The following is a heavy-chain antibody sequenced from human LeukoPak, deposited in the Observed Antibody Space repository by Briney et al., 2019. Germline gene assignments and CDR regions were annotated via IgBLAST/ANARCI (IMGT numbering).Heavy chain of an antibody. CDR2: LNGDGGTT. J-gene: IGHJ4*02. V-gene: IGHV3-74*01. Sequence: GGSLRLSCVVTGFTFSNSRMHWVRQAPGKGLVWVSRLNGDGGTTRYADSVKGRFTISRDNAKNTVYLQMNSLRAEDTAVYYCARDRGALDYWGQGTLVTVSS. CDR1: GFTFSNSR. CDR3: ARDRGALDY.